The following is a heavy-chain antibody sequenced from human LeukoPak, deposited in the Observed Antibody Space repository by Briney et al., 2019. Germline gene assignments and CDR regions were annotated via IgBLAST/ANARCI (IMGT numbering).Heavy chain of an antibody. V-gene: IGHV3-13*01. J-gene: IGHJ4*02. D-gene: IGHD5-18*01. CDR1: RFTLGGHD. CDR2: VSAGHHA. Sequence: PGGSLRLSCTASRFTLGGHDMNWVRQTTGDGLEWVAAVSAGHHAFYAGSVKGRFTVSREDAKNSLYLQMNSLRAGDTAVYYCVREARGYHYTYFDYWGQGSLVTVSS. CDR3: VREARGYHYTYFDY.